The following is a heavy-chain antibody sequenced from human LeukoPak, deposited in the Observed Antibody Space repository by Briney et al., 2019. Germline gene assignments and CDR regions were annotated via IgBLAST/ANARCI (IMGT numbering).Heavy chain of an antibody. V-gene: IGHV1-24*01. CDR1: GYTLTELS. CDR3: ATECGYSGYDSCEDY. CDR2: FDPEDGET. J-gene: IGHJ4*02. Sequence: ASVKVSCKASGYTLTELSMHWVRQAPGKGLEWMGGFDPEDGETIYAQKFQGRVTMTEDTSTDTAYMELSSLRSEDTAVYYCATECGYSGYDSCEDYWGQGTLVTVSS. D-gene: IGHD5-12*01.